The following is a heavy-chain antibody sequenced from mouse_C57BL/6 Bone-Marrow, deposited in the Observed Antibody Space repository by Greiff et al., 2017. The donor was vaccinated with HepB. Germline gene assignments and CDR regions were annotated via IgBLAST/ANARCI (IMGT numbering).Heavy chain of an antibody. CDR1: GFTFSSYA. D-gene: IGHD2-5*01. Sequence: EVNLVESGEGLVKPGGSLKLSCAASGFTFSSYAMSWVRQTPEKRLEWVAYISSGGDYIYYADTVKGRFTISRDNARNTLYLQMSSLKSEDTAMYYCTRDRDYYSNYYAMDYWGQGTSVTVSS. J-gene: IGHJ4*01. CDR2: ISSGGDYI. V-gene: IGHV5-9-1*02. CDR3: TRDRDYYSNYYAMDY.